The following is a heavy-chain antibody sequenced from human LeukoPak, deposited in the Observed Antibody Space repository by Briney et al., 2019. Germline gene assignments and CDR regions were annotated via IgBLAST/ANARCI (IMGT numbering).Heavy chain of an antibody. CDR1: GGSISSGDYY. Sequence: SETLSLTCTVSGGSISSGDYYWNWIRQPPGKGLEWIGYIYYSGSTYYNPSLKSRVTISVDTSKNQFSLKLSSVTAADTAVYYCARYGGNSPFDYWGQGTLVTVSS. D-gene: IGHD4-23*01. CDR3: ARYGGNSPFDY. CDR2: IYYSGST. J-gene: IGHJ4*02. V-gene: IGHV4-30-4*01.